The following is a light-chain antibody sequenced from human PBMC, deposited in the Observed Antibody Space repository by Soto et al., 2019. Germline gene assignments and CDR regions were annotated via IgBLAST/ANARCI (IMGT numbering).Light chain of an antibody. Sequence: IVMTQSPATLSLSPGEKATLSCRASQSISNKFAWFQQKPGQVPRLLIYGASNRVSGVSARFSGSGSGTEFILIISSLQSEEFAVYYCLQYHYWWTFGQGTKVEIK. CDR2: GAS. CDR3: LQYHYWWT. J-gene: IGKJ1*01. V-gene: IGKV3-15*01. CDR1: QSISNK.